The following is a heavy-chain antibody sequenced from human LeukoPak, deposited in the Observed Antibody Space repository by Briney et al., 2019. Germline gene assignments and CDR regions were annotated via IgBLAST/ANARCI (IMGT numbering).Heavy chain of an antibody. CDR1: GFTFSSYS. CDR2: ISSSSSYI. J-gene: IGHJ5*02. CDR3: ARDRSTYFRLNWFDP. V-gene: IGHV3-21*01. Sequence: EGSLRLSCAASGFTFSSYSVNWVRQAPGKGLEWVSSISSSSSYIYYADSVKGRCTISRDNAKNSLYLQMNSLRAEDTAVYYCARDRSTYFRLNWFDPWGQGTLVTVSS. D-gene: IGHD3-9*01.